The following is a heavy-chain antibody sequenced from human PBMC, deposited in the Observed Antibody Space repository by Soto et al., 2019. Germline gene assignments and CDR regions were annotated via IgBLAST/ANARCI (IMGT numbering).Heavy chain of an antibody. CDR3: ARRSIVVVVAATRDNWFDP. V-gene: IGHV4-34*01. Sequence: SDTLSLTXAVYGGSFSGYYWSWLPQPPGKGLEWIGEINHSGSTNYNPSLKSRVTISVDTSKNQFSLKLSSVTAADTAVYYCARRSIVVVVAATRDNWFDPWGQGTLVTVSS. J-gene: IGHJ5*02. CDR2: INHSGST. D-gene: IGHD2-15*01. CDR1: GGSFSGYY.